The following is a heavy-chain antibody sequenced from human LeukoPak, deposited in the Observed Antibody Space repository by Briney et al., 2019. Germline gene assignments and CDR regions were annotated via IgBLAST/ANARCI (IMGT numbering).Heavy chain of an antibody. CDR1: GGSISSGSYY. V-gene: IGHV4-39*01. J-gene: IGHJ4*02. CDR3: AVVGTILRDFDY. CDR2: IYYSGST. Sequence: SETLSLTCTVSGGSISSGSYYWGWIRQPPGKGLEWIGSIYYSGSTYYNPSLKSRVTISVDTSKNQFSLKLSSVTAADTAVYYCAVVGTILRDFDYWGQGTLVTVSS. D-gene: IGHD2-15*01.